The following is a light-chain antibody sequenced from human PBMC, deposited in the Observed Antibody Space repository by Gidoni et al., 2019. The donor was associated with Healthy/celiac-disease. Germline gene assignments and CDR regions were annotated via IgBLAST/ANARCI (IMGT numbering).Light chain of an antibody. CDR3: CSYGGSYTWG. CDR2: DVS. V-gene: IGLV2-11*01. J-gene: IGLJ3*02. CDR1: RSDVAAYNY. Sequence: QSAVTQPRPVSWSPGQSVTISCTGTRSDVAAYNYVSWYQQPPGKAPKLMIEDVSKRPSGGPDRFSGSKAGKPASLTISGLQGQDEADYYCCSYGGSYTWGSGGGTKLTVL.